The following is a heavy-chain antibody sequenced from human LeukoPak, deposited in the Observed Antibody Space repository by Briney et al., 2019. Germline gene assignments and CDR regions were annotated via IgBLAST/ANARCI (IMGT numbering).Heavy chain of an antibody. D-gene: IGHD5-18*01. J-gene: IGHJ4*02. V-gene: IGHV1-18*01. CDR3: ARGLRGYSYEVGYYFDY. CDR1: GYTFTSYG. Sequence: ASVKVSCKASGYTFTSYGISWVRQAPGQGLEWMGWISAYNGNTNYAQKLQGRVTMTTDTSTSTAYMDLRSLRSDDTAVYYCARGLRGYSYEVGYYFDYWGQGTLVTVSS. CDR2: ISAYNGNT.